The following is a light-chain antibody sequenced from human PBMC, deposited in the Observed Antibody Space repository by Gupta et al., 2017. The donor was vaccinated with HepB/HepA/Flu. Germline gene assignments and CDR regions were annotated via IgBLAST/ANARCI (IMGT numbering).Light chain of an antibody. CDR2: DIS. J-gene: IGKJ1*01. V-gene: IGKV3-15*01. Sequence: EIVTTQSPATLSVSPGERATLSCRASQSVSSNLAWYQQKPGQAPRLLIYDISTRAAGIPARFSGSGSGTEFTLTISSLQSEDFAIYYCQQDHDWPVTFGQGTKVDVK. CDR3: QQDHDWPVT. CDR1: QSVSSN.